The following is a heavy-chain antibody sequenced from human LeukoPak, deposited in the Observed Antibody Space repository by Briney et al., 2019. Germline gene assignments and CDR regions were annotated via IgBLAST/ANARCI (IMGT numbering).Heavy chain of an antibody. Sequence: ASVTVSCQASGYTFIRYYMHWVRQAPGQGLEWMGWINPNSGGTNYAEKFQGRVTMTRDTSISTAYMELSRLRSDDTAVYYCARDLRSGKCSGWYGFLYYCYYDMDGGGKGTTVTVS. D-gene: IGHD6-19*01. CDR2: INPNSGGT. CDR1: GYTFIRYY. V-gene: IGHV1-2*02. CDR3: ARDLRSGKCSGWYGFLYYCYYDMDG. J-gene: IGHJ6*03.